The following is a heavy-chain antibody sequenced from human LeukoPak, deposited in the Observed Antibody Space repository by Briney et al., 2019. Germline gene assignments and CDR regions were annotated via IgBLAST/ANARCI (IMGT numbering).Heavy chain of an antibody. D-gene: IGHD4-23*01. CDR1: GFTFSSYA. CDR3: ARSVVTLYWYFDL. Sequence: GRSLRLSCAASGFTFSSYAMHWVRQAPGKGLEWVANINQDGGEKHYGDSVKGRFTISRDNAKNSLYLQMNSLRAEDTAVYYCARSVVTLYWYFDLWGRGTLVTVSS. V-gene: IGHV3-7*05. CDR2: INQDGGEK. J-gene: IGHJ2*01.